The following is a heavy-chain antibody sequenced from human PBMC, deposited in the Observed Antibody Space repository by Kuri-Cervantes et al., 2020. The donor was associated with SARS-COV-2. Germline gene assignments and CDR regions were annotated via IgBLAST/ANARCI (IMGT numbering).Heavy chain of an antibody. Sequence: GGSLRLSCAASGFTFSSYRMNWVRQAPGKGLEWVSSISSSSSYIYYADSVKGRFTISRDNAKNSLYLQMNSLRAEDTAVYYCASHILRGGNPFDYWGQGTLVTVSS. CDR2: ISSSSSYI. V-gene: IGHV3-21*01. CDR3: ASHILRGGNPFDY. CDR1: GFTFSSYR. J-gene: IGHJ4*02. D-gene: IGHD4-23*01.